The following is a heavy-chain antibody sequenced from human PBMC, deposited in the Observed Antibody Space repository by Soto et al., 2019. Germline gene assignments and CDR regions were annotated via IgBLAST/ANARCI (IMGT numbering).Heavy chain of an antibody. CDR1: GFSLSTSGVG. CDR3: ARLLKGGTSDWIHIDC. Sequence: SGPTLVNPTQTLTLTCTFSGFSLSTSGVGVGWIRQPPGKALEWLALIYWNDDKRYSPSLKSRLTITKDTSKNQVVLTMTNMDPLDTGTYFCARLLKGGTSDWIHIDCWGQGTLVTVSS. V-gene: IGHV2-5*01. D-gene: IGHD3-9*01. CDR2: IYWNDDK. J-gene: IGHJ4*02.